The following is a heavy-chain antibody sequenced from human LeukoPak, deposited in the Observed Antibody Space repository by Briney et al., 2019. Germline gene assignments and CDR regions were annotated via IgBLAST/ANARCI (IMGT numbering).Heavy chain of an antibody. CDR1: GGSFSGYY. CDR3: ARGLSYYYDSSGYLGY. D-gene: IGHD3-22*01. V-gene: IGHV4-34*01. CDR2: INHSGST. Sequence: SEALSLTWAVYGGSFSGYYWSWFRQPPGPGLDLIGAINHSGSTNYNPSLKSRVTISVDTSKNQFSLKLSSVTAADTAVYYCARGLSYYYDSSGYLGYWGQGTLVTVSS. J-gene: IGHJ4*02.